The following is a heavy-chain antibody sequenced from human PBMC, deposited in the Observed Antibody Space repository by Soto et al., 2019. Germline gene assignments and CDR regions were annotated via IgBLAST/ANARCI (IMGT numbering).Heavy chain of an antibody. D-gene: IGHD6-13*01. CDR2: ISGSGGST. V-gene: IGHV3-23*01. CDR3: AKDQRSSWYELDY. J-gene: IGHJ4*02. CDR1: GFTFSNYA. Sequence: EVQLLESGGGLVQPGGSLRLSCAASGFTFSNYAVTWVRQAPGKGLEWVSTISGSGGSTYYADSVKGRFTISRDNSKNTLYLQMNSLRAEDTAVYYCAKDQRSSWYELDYWGQGTLVTVSS.